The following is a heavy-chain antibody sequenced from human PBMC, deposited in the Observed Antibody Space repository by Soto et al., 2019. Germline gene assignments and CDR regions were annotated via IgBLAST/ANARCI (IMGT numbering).Heavy chain of an antibody. D-gene: IGHD7-27*01. J-gene: IGHJ4*02. CDR3: ARATMGTLDY. CDR1: GFTFSSSW. Sequence: GGSLRLSCAASGFTFSSSWMYWVRQTPGGGLVRASRMDPDGSVRDYADSVKGRFTISRDNAKNTLYLQMNSLRAEDTAVYYCARATMGTLDYWGQGIVVTVSS. V-gene: IGHV3-74*01. CDR2: MDPDGSVR.